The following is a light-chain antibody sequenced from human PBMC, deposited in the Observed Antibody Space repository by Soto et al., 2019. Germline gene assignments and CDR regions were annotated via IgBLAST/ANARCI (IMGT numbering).Light chain of an antibody. Sequence: EIVLTQSPATLSLSPGESATLSCRASQSVSSSLAWYQQKAGQAPRLLIYDASNRATGIPARLSGSGSGTGFTPTISSLEPEDFSICYCQQRITWPITFGQGTKLEIK. J-gene: IGKJ2*01. V-gene: IGKV3-11*01. CDR3: QQRITWPIT. CDR2: DAS. CDR1: QSVSSS.